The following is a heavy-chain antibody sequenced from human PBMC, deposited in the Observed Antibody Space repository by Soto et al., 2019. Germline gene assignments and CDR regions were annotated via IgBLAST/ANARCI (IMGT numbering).Heavy chain of an antibody. CDR2: IIPIFGTA. V-gene: IGHV1-69*13. CDR1: GGTFSSYA. CDR3: ARAETMIVSCGVMSAFDI. J-gene: IGHJ3*02. Sequence: GASVKVSCKASGGTFSSYAISWVRQAPGQGLEWMGGIIPIFGTANYAQKFQGRVTITADESTSTAYMELSSLRSEDTAVYYCARAETMIVSCGVMSAFDIWCQGTMVTVSS. D-gene: IGHD3-22*01.